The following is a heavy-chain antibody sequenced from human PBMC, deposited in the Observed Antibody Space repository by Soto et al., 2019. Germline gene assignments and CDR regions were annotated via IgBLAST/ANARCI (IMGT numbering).Heavy chain of an antibody. V-gene: IGHV1-46*01. CDR3: ARTYCGGDCYRNWFDP. Sequence: ASVKVSCKASGYTFTSYYMHWVRQAPGQGLERMGIINPSGGSTSYAQKFQGRVTMTRDTSTSTVYMELSSLRSEDTAVYYCARTYCGGDCYRNWFDPWGLGTLVTFSS. D-gene: IGHD2-21*02. CDR1: GYTFTSYY. CDR2: INPSGGST. J-gene: IGHJ5*02.